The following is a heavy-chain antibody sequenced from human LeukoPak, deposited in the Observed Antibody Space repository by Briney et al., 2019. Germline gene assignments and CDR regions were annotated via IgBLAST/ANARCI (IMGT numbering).Heavy chain of an antibody. V-gene: IGHV3-23*01. Sequence: GGSLRLSCAASGFTFSSYAMSWVRQAPGKGLEWVSGISGSIGGTYYADSVKGRFTISRDNSKNRLNLQMNSLRAEDTALYYCAKGIYTPMDLDHWGQGTLVTVSS. CDR2: ISGSIGGT. D-gene: IGHD5-18*01. J-gene: IGHJ4*02. CDR3: AKGIYTPMDLDH. CDR1: GFTFSSYA.